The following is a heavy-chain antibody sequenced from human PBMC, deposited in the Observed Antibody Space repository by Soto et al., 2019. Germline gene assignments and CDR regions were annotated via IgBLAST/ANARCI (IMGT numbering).Heavy chain of an antibody. CDR1: GGSISSGGYY. V-gene: IGHV4-31*03. J-gene: IGHJ4*02. CDR3: ARIHVLPAASGVDEPYYFDY. Sequence: QVQLQESGPGLVKPSQTLSLTCTVSGGSISSGGYYWSWIRQHPGKGLEWIGDIYYSGSTYYNPSLKSRVTISVDPSKNQFSLKLSSVTAADTAVYYCARIHVLPAASGVDEPYYFDYWGPGTLVNVSS. CDR2: IYYSGST. D-gene: IGHD2-2*01.